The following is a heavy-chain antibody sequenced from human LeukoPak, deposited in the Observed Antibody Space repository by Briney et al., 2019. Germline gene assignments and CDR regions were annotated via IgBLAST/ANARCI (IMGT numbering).Heavy chain of an antibody. Sequence: GGSLRLSCTASGFTFGDYTMSWVRQAPGKGLGWVGFIRSKAYSGTTEYAASVKGRFTISRDDSKSIAYLQMNSLKTEDTAVYYCTRDPGGTYSGYNFLDYWGQGTLVTVSS. D-gene: IGHD5-12*01. CDR1: GFTFGDYT. CDR2: IRSKAYSGTT. J-gene: IGHJ4*02. V-gene: IGHV3-49*04. CDR3: TRDPGGTYSGYNFLDY.